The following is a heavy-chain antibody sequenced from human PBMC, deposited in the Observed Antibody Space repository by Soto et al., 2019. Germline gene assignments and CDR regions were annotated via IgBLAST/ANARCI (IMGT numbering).Heavy chain of an antibody. J-gene: IGHJ6*03. D-gene: IGHD6-13*01. Sequence: QVQLQESGPGLVKPSETLSLTCTVSGGSISNYYWSWIRQPPGKGLEWIGYIYYSGSTNYNPSLKSRVMISVDTSKTQFSLKLSSVTAADTAVYYCARRKAIAAPREYYYMDVWGKGTTVTVSS. CDR2: IYYSGST. CDR3: ARRKAIAAPREYYYMDV. V-gene: IGHV4-59*08. CDR1: GGSISNYY.